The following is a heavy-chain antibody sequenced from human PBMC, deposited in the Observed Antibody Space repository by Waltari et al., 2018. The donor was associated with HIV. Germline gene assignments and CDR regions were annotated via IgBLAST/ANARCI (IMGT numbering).Heavy chain of an antibody. CDR3: ARGRKRRLQYTTPPGAFDI. CDR2: VHHSGST. J-gene: IGHJ3*02. Sequence: QVQIQQWGAGLLKPSGTLSLSSAFHDGPLSGLYSRWLPQSPEMRLEWIGEVHHSGSTNYNPSLKSRATISVDASKNQLSLDLKSVTAADTALYYCARGRKRRLQYTTPPGAFDIWGHGTMVTVSS. CDR1: DGPLSGLY. V-gene: IGHV4-34*02. D-gene: IGHD1-1*01.